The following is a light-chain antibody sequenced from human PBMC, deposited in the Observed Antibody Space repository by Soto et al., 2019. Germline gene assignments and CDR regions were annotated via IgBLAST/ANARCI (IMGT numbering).Light chain of an antibody. CDR2: AAS. CDR3: QEYSEWPLFT. V-gene: IGKV3-15*01. CDR1: QSVGRN. J-gene: IGKJ3*01. Sequence: EIMVTQSPGILSVSPGDRATLSCRASQSVGRNLAWYHQKPGQAPTLLIYAASTRATGLPARFSGSGSGTDFTLTISSLQSEDFAVYYCQEYSEWPLFTFGPGTRVDIK.